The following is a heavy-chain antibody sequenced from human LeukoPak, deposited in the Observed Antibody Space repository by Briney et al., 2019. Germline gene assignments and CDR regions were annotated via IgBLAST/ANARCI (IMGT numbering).Heavy chain of an antibody. J-gene: IGHJ5*02. CDR2: IRSGGST. CDR1: GFTVSSSY. Sequence: GGSLRLSCAASGFTVSSSYMTWVRQAPGKGLEWVSVIRSGGSTVYADSVKGRFTISRDNSKNTVYLQMNSLRSEDTAVYYCAKDPYRVIVATGNYLDPWGQGTLVTVSS. V-gene: IGHV3-53*05. D-gene: IGHD2-21*01. CDR3: AKDPYRVIVATGNYLDP.